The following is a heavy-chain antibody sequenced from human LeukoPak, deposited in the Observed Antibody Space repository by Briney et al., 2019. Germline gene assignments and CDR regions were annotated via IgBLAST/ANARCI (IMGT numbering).Heavy chain of an antibody. J-gene: IGHJ5*02. CDR3: ARGDSSSLDWCDP. V-gene: IGHV1-18*04. CDR2: ISAYNGNT. D-gene: IGHD3-22*01. Sequence: VASVKVSCKASGYTFTSYGISWVRQAPGQGLEGMGWISAYNGNTNYAQKLQGRVTMTTDTSTSTAYMEVRSQRSDDTGVYYCARGDSSSLDWCDPWGQGTQVTVCS. CDR1: GYTFTSYG.